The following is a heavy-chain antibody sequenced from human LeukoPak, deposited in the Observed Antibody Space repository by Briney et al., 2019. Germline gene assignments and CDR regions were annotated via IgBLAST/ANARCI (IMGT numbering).Heavy chain of an antibody. Sequence: GESLKISCKGSGYLFDTFWIAWVRQMPGKGLEWMGIIRPEDSRIKYSPSFEGQVTLSVDKSISTVYMEWSSLKASDTAIYYCARQGMYCSGGSCYLLYWGQGTLVTVSS. V-gene: IGHV5-51*01. J-gene: IGHJ4*02. D-gene: IGHD2-15*01. CDR2: IRPEDSRI. CDR1: GYLFDTFW. CDR3: ARQGMYCSGGSCYLLY.